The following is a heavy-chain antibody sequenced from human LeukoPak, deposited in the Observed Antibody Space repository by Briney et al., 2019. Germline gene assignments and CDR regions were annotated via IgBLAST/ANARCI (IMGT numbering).Heavy chain of an antibody. J-gene: IGHJ3*02. CDR3: ARVSREFDYVWGSYRRDAFDI. V-gene: IGHV4-38-2*01. D-gene: IGHD3-16*02. Sequence: PSETLSLTCAVSGYSLSSGYYWGWIRQPPGKGLEWIGSIYHSGSTYYNPSLKSRVTISVDTSKNQFSLKLSSVTAADTAVYYCARVSREFDYVWGSYRRDAFDIWGQGTMVTVSS. CDR2: IYHSGST. CDR1: GYSLSSGYY.